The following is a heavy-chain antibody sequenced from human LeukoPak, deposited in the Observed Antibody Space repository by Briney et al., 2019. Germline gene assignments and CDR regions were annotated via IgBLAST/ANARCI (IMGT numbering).Heavy chain of an antibody. CDR2: IIPIFGTP. D-gene: IGHD6-13*01. Sequence: SVKVSCKASGGTFSSYAISWVRQAPGQGLEWMGGIIPIFGTPNYAQKFQGRVTITADESTSSAYMELSSLRSEDTAVYYCATAARYSSSRPNNWFDPWGQGTLVTVSS. CDR1: GGTFSSYA. V-gene: IGHV1-69*13. CDR3: ATAARYSSSRPNNWFDP. J-gene: IGHJ5*02.